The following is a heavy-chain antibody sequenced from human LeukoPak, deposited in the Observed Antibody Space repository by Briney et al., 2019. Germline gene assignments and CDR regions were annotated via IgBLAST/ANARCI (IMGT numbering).Heavy chain of an antibody. CDR2: INHSGST. J-gene: IGHJ4*02. V-gene: IGHV4-34*01. CDR1: GGSFSGYY. Sequence: PSETLSLTCAVYGGSFSGYYWSWIRQPPGKGLEWIGEINHSGSTNYNPSLKSRVTISVDTSKNQFSLKLSSVTAADTAVYYCARGNFGIAAAGTKYYFDYWGQGTLVTVSS. CDR3: ARGNFGIAAAGTKYYFDY. D-gene: IGHD6-13*01.